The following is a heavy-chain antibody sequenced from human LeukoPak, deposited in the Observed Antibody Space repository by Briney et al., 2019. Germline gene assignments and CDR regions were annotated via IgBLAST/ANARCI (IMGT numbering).Heavy chain of an antibody. Sequence: SETLSLTCAVYGGSFSGYYWSWIRQPPGKGLEWIGEINHSGSTNYNPSLKSRVTISVDTSKNQFSLKLSSVTAADTAVYYCARNPYYYDSGSYYGWFDPWGQGTLVTVSS. J-gene: IGHJ5*02. V-gene: IGHV4-34*01. CDR1: GGSFSGYY. CDR2: INHSGST. D-gene: IGHD3-10*01. CDR3: ARNPYYYDSGSYYGWFDP.